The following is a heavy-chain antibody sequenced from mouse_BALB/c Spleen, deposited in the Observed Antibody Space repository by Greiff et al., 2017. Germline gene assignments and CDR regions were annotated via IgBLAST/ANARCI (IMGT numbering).Heavy chain of an antibody. CDR1: GYTFTSYW. V-gene: IGHV1S126*01. Sequence: QGQLQQPGAELVKPGASVKISCKASGYTFTSYWMNWVKQRPGQGLEWIGEIDPSDSYTNNNQKFKDKATLTVDKSSSTAYMQLSSLTSEDSAVYYCARSAWYFDVWGAGTTVTVSS. D-gene: IGHD6-1*01. J-gene: IGHJ1*01. CDR3: ARSAWYFDV. CDR2: IDPSDSYT.